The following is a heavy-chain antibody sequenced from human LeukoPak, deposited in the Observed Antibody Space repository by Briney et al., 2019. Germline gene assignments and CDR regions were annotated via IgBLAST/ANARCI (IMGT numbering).Heavy chain of an antibody. Sequence: GGSLRLSCAASGFTFSDHYMDWVRQAPGKGLEWVGRTRNKANSYTTEYAASVKGRFTISRDDSKNSLYLQMNSLKTEDTAVYYCAGGYDSSGYYLDDYYYYGMDVWGQGTTVTVSS. D-gene: IGHD3-22*01. CDR1: GFTFSDHY. J-gene: IGHJ6*02. V-gene: IGHV3-72*01. CDR3: AGGYDSSGYYLDDYYYYGMDV. CDR2: TRNKANSYTT.